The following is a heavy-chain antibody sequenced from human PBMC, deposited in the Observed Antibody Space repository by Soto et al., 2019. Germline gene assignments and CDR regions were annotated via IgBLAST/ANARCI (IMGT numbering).Heavy chain of an antibody. CDR3: ASNFAAGDY. Sequence: QVQLVQSGAEVKKPGASVKVSCKASGYTFTNSYIHWVRQAPGQGLEWMALLNPNGGSTNYAQNFQGRVTVTRDTSTSTVYMELTSLTSEDTAVYYCASNFAAGDYWGQGTLVTVSS. J-gene: IGHJ4*02. D-gene: IGHD6-13*01. CDR1: GYTFTNSY. V-gene: IGHV1-46*01. CDR2: LNPNGGST.